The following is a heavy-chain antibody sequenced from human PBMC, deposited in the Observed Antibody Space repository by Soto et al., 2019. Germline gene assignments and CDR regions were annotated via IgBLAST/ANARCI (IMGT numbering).Heavy chain of an antibody. V-gene: IGHV2-5*02. CDR3: AHRVDYRGSCNPGYFEY. CDR2: IYWDDDK. CDR1: VFSLSSTGLA. D-gene: IGHD2-15*01. J-gene: IGHJ4*02. Sequence: QITLKESGPPLLKPTQTLTLTCSFSVFSLSSTGLAGGWIRQPPGKALECLVLIYWDDDKRYSPSLKSRLTITRDTSKNQVVITMTDRDPVDTATYYGAHRVDYRGSCNPGYFEYWGQGTLVTVS.